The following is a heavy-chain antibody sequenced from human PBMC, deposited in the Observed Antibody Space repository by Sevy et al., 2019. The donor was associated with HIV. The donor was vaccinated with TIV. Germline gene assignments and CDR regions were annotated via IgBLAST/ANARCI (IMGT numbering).Heavy chain of an antibody. Sequence: ASVKVSCKASGYTFTDYFMHWVRQAPGQGLEWMGWINPNSGGTNYAQKFQGRVTMTRDTSISTAYMELTRLRSDDTAVYNCARVLRSSSGTDYWGQGTLVTVSS. D-gene: IGHD6-6*01. V-gene: IGHV1-2*02. CDR1: GYTFTDYF. CDR3: ARVLRSSSGTDY. CDR2: INPNSGGT. J-gene: IGHJ4*02.